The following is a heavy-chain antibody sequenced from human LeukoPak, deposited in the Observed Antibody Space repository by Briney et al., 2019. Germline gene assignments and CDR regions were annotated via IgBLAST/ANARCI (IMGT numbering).Heavy chain of an antibody. Sequence: KPSETLSLTCTVSGGSISSYYWSWIRQPPGKGLEWMGYIYYSGSTNYNPSLKSRVTISVDTSKNQFSLKLSSVTAADTAVYYCARVEYSSSWHFDYWGQGTLVTVSS. CDR1: GGSISSYY. V-gene: IGHV4-59*01. D-gene: IGHD6-13*01. CDR2: IYYSGST. CDR3: ARVEYSSSWHFDY. J-gene: IGHJ4*02.